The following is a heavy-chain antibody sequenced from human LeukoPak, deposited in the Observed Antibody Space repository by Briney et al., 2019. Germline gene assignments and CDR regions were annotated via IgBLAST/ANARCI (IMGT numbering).Heavy chain of an antibody. Sequence: GGSLRLSCAASGLTFSNCAMSWVRQAPGKGLEWVSTISGSGDSTYYADSVKGRFTISRDNSESTLYLQMNSLRAEDTAVYYCAKRPPGGSYYFDYWGQGTLVTVSS. J-gene: IGHJ4*02. CDR3: AKRPPGGSYYFDY. CDR1: GLTFSNCA. CDR2: ISGSGDST. D-gene: IGHD1-26*01. V-gene: IGHV3-23*01.